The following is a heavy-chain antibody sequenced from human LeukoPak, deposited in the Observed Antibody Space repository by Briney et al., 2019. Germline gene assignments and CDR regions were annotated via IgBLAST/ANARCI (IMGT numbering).Heavy chain of an antibody. D-gene: IGHD3-10*01. CDR1: GFTFDDYG. Sequence: PGGSLRLSCAASGFTFDDYGMSWVRHAPGKGLEWVSGINWNGGSTGYADSVKGRFTISRDNAKNSLYLQMNSLRAEDTAVYYCARDLRITMVRGVTPFDPWGQGTLVTVSS. CDR3: ARDLRITMVRGVTPFDP. CDR2: INWNGGST. V-gene: IGHV3-20*04. J-gene: IGHJ5*02.